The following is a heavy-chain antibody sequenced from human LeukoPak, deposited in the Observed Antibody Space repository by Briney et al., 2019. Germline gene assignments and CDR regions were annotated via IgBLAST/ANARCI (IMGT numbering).Heavy chain of an antibody. V-gene: IGHV3-21*01. CDR3: ARDIQTVAGSSSNFHY. CDR1: GFTFSSYE. D-gene: IGHD6-19*01. CDR2: ISTSSSYI. J-gene: IGHJ4*01. Sequence: PGGSLRLSCAASGFTFSSYEMNWVRQAPGKGLEWVSSISTSSSYIYFADSVKGRFTISRDNAKNSLFLQMNSLRAEDTAVYYCARDIQTVAGSSSNFHYWGHGTLVTVSS.